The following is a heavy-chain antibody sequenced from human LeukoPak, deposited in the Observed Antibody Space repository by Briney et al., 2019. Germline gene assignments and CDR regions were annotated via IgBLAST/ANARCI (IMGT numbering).Heavy chain of an antibody. CDR3: TTEPSGYYYSEYFQH. D-gene: IGHD3-22*01. J-gene: IGHJ1*01. V-gene: IGHV3-15*01. CDR1: GFTFSNAW. Sequence: SGGSLRLSCAASGFTFSNAWMSWVRQAPGKGLEWVGRIKSKTDGGTTDYAAPVKGRFTISRDDSKNTLYLQMNSLKTEDTAVYYCTTEPSGYYYSEYFQHWGQGTLVTVSS. CDR2: IKSKTDGGTT.